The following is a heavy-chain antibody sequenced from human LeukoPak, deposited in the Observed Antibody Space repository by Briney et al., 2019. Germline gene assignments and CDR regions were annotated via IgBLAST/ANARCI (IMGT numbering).Heavy chain of an antibody. J-gene: IGHJ4*02. V-gene: IGHV4-34*01. CDR2: IHHSGSAT. CDR1: GFIFSSYA. CDR3: ARGAGKKWEF. Sequence: GSLRLSCAASGFIFSSYAMTWVRQPPGKGLEWIGEIHHSGSATNYNPSVKSRVTISVDTSKNQFSLKMNSVTAADTAVYFCARGAGKKWEFGGQGTLVTVSS. D-gene: IGHD1-26*01.